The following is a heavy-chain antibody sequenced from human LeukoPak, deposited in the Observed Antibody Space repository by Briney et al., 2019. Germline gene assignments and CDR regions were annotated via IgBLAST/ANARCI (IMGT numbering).Heavy chain of an antibody. CDR3: ARHSTYYGTNGYQTVFDY. Sequence: SETLSLTCTVSGGSINNYYWSWIRLPPGKGLEWIGYIYYSGRTNYKPSLKSRVTISVDTSKNDFSLKLSSVTAADTAVYYCARHSTYYGTNGYQTVFDYWGQGTLVTVSS. J-gene: IGHJ4*02. D-gene: IGHD3-22*01. CDR1: GGSINNYY. CDR2: IYYSGRT. V-gene: IGHV4-59*08.